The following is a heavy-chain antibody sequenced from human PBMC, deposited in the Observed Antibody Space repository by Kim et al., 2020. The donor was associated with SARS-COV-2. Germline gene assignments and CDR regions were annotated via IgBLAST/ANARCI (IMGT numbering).Heavy chain of an antibody. D-gene: IGHD2-21*02. CDR2: T. CDR3: ASATANNWFDP. J-gene: IGHJ5*02. Sequence: TNYAQKLQGRVTTTTDTSTSTAYMELRSLRSDDTAVYYCASATANNWFDPWGQGTLVTVSS. V-gene: IGHV1-18*01.